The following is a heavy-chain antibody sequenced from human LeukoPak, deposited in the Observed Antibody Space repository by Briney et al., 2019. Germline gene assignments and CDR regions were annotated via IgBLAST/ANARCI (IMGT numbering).Heavy chain of an antibody. J-gene: IGHJ5*02. Sequence: GGSLRLSCAASGIAFSNHWLHWVRQAQGKGLEWVSWINNDGSYAVYADSVRARFTISRDNAKNTLYLQMNSLRPEDTAVYYCARDRPHNWFDPWGQGTLVTVSS. CDR1: GIAFSNHW. CDR2: INNDGSYA. CDR3: ARDRPHNWFDP. V-gene: IGHV3-74*01.